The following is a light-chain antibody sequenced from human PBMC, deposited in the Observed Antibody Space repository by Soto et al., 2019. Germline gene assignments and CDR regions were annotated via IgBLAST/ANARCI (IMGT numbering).Light chain of an antibody. CDR1: SSDVGSYNL. CDR3: CSYAGSSTLYV. J-gene: IGLJ1*01. CDR2: EGS. V-gene: IGLV2-23*01. Sequence: QSVLTQPASVSGSPGQSITISCTGTSSDVGSYNLVSWYQQHPGKAPKLMIYEGSKRPSGVSNRFSGSKSGNTVSVTISGLQAEDEADYYCCSYAGSSTLYVFGTGTKVTV.